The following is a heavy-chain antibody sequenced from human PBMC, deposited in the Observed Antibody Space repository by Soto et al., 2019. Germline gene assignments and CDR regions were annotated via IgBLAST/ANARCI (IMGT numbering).Heavy chain of an antibody. CDR1: GTTFSSYA. V-gene: IGHV1-69*12. CDR2: IIPLFGTA. D-gene: IGHD5-18*01. Sequence: QVQLVQSGAEVKRPGSSVKVSCKASGTTFSSYAISWVRQAPGQGLEWMGGIIPLFGTANYAQKFQGRATITADESTSTAFMELSSLRSEDTAVYYSAREVGSGYNYDKDYYYGMDVWGQGTTVAVSS. CDR3: AREVGSGYNYDKDYYYGMDV. J-gene: IGHJ6*02.